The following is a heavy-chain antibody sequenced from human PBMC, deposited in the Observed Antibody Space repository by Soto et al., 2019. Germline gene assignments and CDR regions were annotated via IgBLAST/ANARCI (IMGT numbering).Heavy chain of an antibody. CDR1: GFSLSTSGVG. J-gene: IGHJ4*02. D-gene: IGHD4-17*01. CDR2: IYWDDDK. CDR3: AHRQRTVYFDY. V-gene: IGHV2-5*02. Sequence: QITLKESGPTLVKPTQTLALTCTFSGFSLSTSGVGVGWIRQPPGKGLEWLALIYWDDDKRYSPSLKSRLTITDDTYKNLVFLTMTNMEHVDTATYYCAHRQRTVYFDYWGQGTLVTVS.